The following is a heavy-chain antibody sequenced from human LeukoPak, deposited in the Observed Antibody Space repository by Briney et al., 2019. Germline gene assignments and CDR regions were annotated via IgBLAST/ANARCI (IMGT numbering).Heavy chain of an antibody. Sequence: PGGSLRLSCVASGFTFNTYEMNWVRQAPGRGLDWVSNIRSSGSDINYADSVKGRFTISRDDAKNSMYLHMNSLRAEDTAVYYCARGGGFSYGSNFYFDYWGQGTLVTVSS. J-gene: IGHJ4*02. CDR2: IRSSGSDI. D-gene: IGHD5-18*01. CDR3: ARGGGFSYGSNFYFDY. V-gene: IGHV3-48*03. CDR1: GFTFNTYE.